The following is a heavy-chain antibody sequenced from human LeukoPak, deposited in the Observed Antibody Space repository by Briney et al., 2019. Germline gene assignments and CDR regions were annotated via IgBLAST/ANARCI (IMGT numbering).Heavy chain of an antibody. CDR1: GGSISSYY. J-gene: IGHJ4*02. D-gene: IGHD3-10*01. CDR3: ARDEGGSGSLEY. CDR2: IYYSGST. Sequence: SETLSLTWTVSGGSISSYYWSWIRQPPGKGLEWIGYIYYSGSTNYNPSLKSRVTISVDTSKNQFSLKLSSVTAADTAVYYCARDEGGSGSLEYWGQGTLVSVSS. V-gene: IGHV4-59*12.